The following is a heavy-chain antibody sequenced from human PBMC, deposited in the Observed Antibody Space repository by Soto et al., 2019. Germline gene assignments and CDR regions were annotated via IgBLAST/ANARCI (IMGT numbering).Heavy chain of an antibody. J-gene: IGHJ4*02. CDR1: GYSFTTVF. D-gene: IGHD5-12*01. Sequence: ASVKVSCKTSGYSFTTVFLHWMRQAPGQRLEWMGWINPANGATRYSQKFPGRVSNTRDTSATTAYMELTSLTSEDTAVYYCARGPSGGYFDSWGQGTLVTVSS. CDR2: INPANGAT. V-gene: IGHV1-3*01. CDR3: ARGPSGGYFDS.